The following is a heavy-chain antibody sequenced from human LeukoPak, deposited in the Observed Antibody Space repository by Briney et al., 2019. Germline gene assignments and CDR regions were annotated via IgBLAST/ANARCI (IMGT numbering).Heavy chain of an antibody. D-gene: IGHD3-16*01. CDR3: ARDGGLRPFPIDAFDI. CDR2: IYTSGST. Sequence: PSETLSLTCTVAGGSISSYYWSWIRQPAGKGLEWIGRIYTSGSTNYNPSLKSRVTMSVDTSKNQFSLKLSFVTAADTAVYYCARDGGLRPFPIDAFDIWGQGTMVTVSS. V-gene: IGHV4-4*07. J-gene: IGHJ3*02. CDR1: GGSISSYY.